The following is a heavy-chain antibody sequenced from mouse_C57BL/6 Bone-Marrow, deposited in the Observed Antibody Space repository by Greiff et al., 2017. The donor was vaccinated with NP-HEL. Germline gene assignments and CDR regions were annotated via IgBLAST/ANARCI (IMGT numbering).Heavy chain of an antibody. D-gene: IGHD1-1*01. CDR3: ARSTTVDAMDY. CDR2: IYPGSGST. CDR1: GYTFTSYW. V-gene: IGHV1-55*01. J-gene: IGHJ4*01. Sequence: QVQLQQPGAELVKPGASVKMSCKASGYTFTSYWITWVKQRPGQGLEWIGDIYPGSGSTNYNEKFKGKATLTVDTSSSTAYMQLSSLTSEDSAVYYCARSTTVDAMDYWGQGTSVTVSS.